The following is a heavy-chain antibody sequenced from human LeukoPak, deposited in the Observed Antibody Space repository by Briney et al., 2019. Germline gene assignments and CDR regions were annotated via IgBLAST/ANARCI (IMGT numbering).Heavy chain of an antibody. CDR3: ARTYCSGGSCGYFDY. D-gene: IGHD2-15*01. V-gene: IGHV6-1*01. Sequence: SQTLSLTCAISGDSVSSNSAAWNWIRQSPSRGLEWLGRTYYRSKWYNDYAVSVKSRITINLDTSKNQFSLQLNSVTPEDTAVHYCARTYCSGGSCGYFDYWGQGTLVTVSS. CDR1: GDSVSSNSAA. J-gene: IGHJ4*02. CDR2: TYYRSKWYN.